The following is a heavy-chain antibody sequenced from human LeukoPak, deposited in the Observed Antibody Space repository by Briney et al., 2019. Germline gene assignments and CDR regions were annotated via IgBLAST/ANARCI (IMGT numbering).Heavy chain of an antibody. CDR3: ARLHDSSGYYYGYFDY. V-gene: IGHV1-3*01. J-gene: IGHJ4*02. CDR1: GYTFTSYS. Sequence: ASVKVSCKASGYTFTSYSMHWVRQAPGQRLEWMGWINAGNGNTKFSQKFQGRVTITRDTSASTAYMELSSLRSEDTAVYYCARLHDSSGYYYGYFDYWGQGTLVTVSS. D-gene: IGHD3-22*01. CDR2: INAGNGNT.